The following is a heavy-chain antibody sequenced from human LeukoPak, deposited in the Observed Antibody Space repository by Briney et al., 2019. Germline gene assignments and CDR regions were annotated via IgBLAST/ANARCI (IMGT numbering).Heavy chain of an antibody. CDR2: IYASGNS. V-gene: IGHV4-61*02. CDR1: GGSISSDTYY. CDR3: AGTRRYCSGGSCYNWFDP. D-gene: IGHD2-15*01. J-gene: IGHJ5*02. Sequence: SETLSLTCTVSGGSISSDTYYWSWIRQPAGKGLEWIGRIYASGNSTYNASLKSRVTISIDTSKNQFSLRLNSVIATDTAVYYCAGTRRYCSGGSCYNWFDPWGQGILVTVSS.